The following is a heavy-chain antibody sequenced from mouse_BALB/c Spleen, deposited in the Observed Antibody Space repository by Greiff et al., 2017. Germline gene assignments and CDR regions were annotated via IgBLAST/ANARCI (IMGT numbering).Heavy chain of an antibody. V-gene: IGHV5-12-1*01. J-gene: IGHJ1*01. Sequence: EVQLVESGGGLVKPGGSLKLSCAASGFAFSSYDMSWVRQTPEKRLEWVAYISSGGGSTYYPDTVKGRFTISRDNAKNTLYLQMTSLRSEDTAMYYCARSPLYYYGSSHWYFDVWGAGTTVTVSS. CDR2: ISSGGGST. CDR3: ARSPLYYYGSSHWYFDV. D-gene: IGHD1-1*01. CDR1: GFAFSSYD.